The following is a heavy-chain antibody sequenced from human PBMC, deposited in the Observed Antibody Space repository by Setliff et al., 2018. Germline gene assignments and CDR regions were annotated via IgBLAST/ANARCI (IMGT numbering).Heavy chain of an antibody. CDR2: ISAYNGNT. Sequence: ASVKVSCKASGCTFTSYGISWVRQAPGQGLEWMGWISAYNGNTNYAQKLQGRVTMTTDTSTSTAYVELRSLRSDDTAVYYCASAYYYGSGRTYGMDVWGQGTTVTVSS. D-gene: IGHD3-10*01. V-gene: IGHV1-18*01. J-gene: IGHJ6*02. CDR3: ASAYYYGSGRTYGMDV. CDR1: GCTFTSYG.